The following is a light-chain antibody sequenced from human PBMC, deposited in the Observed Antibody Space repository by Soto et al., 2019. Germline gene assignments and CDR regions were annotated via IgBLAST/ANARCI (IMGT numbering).Light chain of an antibody. CDR3: AAWDDSLSGQV. J-gene: IGLJ1*01. CDR1: SSNIGSNY. V-gene: IGLV1-47*01. CDR2: RNN. Sequence: QSVLTQPPSASGTPGQRVTISCSGSSSNIGSNYVYWYQQLPGTAPKLLIYRNNQRPSGVPDRFSGSKSGTSASLAISGLRFEDEADHYCAAWDDSLSGQVFGTGTKLTVL.